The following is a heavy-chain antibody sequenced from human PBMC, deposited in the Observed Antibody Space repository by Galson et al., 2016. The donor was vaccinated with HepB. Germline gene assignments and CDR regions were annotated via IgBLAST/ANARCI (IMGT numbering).Heavy chain of an antibody. D-gene: IGHD4-11*01. Sequence: SVKVSCKASGYTFASYGIAWVRQAPGQGLEWMGWISSYDGNIKYAQKYQGRLTMTIDSSTDTAYMELRSLRSDDTAIYYCARERGNYAYFDYWGQGTLVTVSS. CDR3: ARERGNYAYFDY. CDR1: GYTFASYG. CDR2: ISSYDGNI. V-gene: IGHV1-18*01. J-gene: IGHJ4*02.